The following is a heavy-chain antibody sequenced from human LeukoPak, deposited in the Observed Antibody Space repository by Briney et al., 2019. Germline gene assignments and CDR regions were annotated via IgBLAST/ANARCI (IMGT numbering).Heavy chain of an antibody. CDR1: GFTFGDYY. Sequence: GGSLRLSCAASGFTFGDYYMSWIRQAPGKGLEWVSYISSSGSTIYYADSVKGRFTISRDNAKNSLYLQMNSLRAEDTAVYYCAREENYCSGGSCYDENWFDPWGQGTLVTVSS. J-gene: IGHJ5*02. V-gene: IGHV3-11*01. CDR3: AREENYCSGGSCYDENWFDP. CDR2: ISSSGSTI. D-gene: IGHD2-15*01.